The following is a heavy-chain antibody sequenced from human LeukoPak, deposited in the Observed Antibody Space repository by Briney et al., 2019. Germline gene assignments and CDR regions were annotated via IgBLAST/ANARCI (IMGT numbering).Heavy chain of an antibody. CDR2: IYYSGST. J-gene: IGHJ4*02. CDR1: GGSISSSSYY. CDR3: ARLTTAPYYFDY. D-gene: IGHD4-17*01. Sequence: TETLSLTCTVSGGSISSSSYYWGWIRQPPGKGLEWIGSIYYSGSTYYNPSLKSRVTISVDTSKNQFSLKLSSVTAADTAVYYCARLTTAPYYFDYWGQGTLVTVSS. V-gene: IGHV4-39*07.